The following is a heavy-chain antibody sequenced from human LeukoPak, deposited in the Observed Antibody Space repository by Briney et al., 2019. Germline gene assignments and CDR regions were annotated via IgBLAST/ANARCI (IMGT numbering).Heavy chain of an antibody. D-gene: IGHD2-15*01. CDR3: ARADIVVVVAAMGPFDY. CDR1: GGSISSSSYY. Sequence: SETLSLTCTVSGGSISSSSYYWGWIRQPPGKGLEWIGSIYYSGSTYYNPSLKSRVTISVDTSKNQFSLKLSSVTAADTAVYYCARADIVVVVAAMGPFDYWGQGTLVTVSS. CDR2: IYYSGST. V-gene: IGHV4-39*07. J-gene: IGHJ4*02.